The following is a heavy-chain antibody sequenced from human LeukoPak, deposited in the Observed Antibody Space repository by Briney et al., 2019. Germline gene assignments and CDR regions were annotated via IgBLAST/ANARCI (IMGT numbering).Heavy chain of an antibody. D-gene: IGHD3-10*01. CDR1: GFTFNRYN. V-gene: IGHV3-21*01. CDR2: ISSSGNYI. CDR3: ARDPLNIWFGGNMDV. Sequence: GGSLRLSCAASGFTFNRYNINWVRQAPGKGLEWVSSISSSGNYIYYADSVKGRFTISRDNAKNSLYLQMNSLRAEDTAVYYCARDPLNIWFGGNMDVWGKGTTVTISS. J-gene: IGHJ6*03.